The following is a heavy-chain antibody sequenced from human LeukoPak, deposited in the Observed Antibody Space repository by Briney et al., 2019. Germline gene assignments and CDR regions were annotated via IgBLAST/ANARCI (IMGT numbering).Heavy chain of an antibody. CDR2: IYTSGST. CDR1: SGSISSYY. J-gene: IGHJ4*02. V-gene: IGHV4-4*09. D-gene: IGHD1-26*01. CDR3: ARVSGSYYLDY. Sequence: SETLSLTCTVSSGSISSYYWSWIRQPPGKGLEWIGYIYTSGSTNYNPSLKSRVTISVDTSKNQFSLKLSSVTAADTAVYYCARVSGSYYLDYWGQGTLVTVSS.